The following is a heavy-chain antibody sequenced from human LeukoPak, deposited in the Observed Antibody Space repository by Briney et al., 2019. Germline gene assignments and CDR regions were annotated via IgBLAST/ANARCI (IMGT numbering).Heavy chain of an antibody. CDR1: GYSFTNYY. CDR2: INPSGGGT. D-gene: IGHD5-18*01. J-gene: IGHJ6*02. CDR3: ARYSDSYGDLSYYYGMDV. V-gene: IGHV1-46*01. Sequence: GASVKVSCKASGYSFTNYYIHWVRQAPGQGPEWMGIINPSGGGTTYAPKFQGRVTMTKDTSTSTVYMVLSSLGSADTALYYCARYSDSYGDLSYYYGMDVWGQGTTVTVPS.